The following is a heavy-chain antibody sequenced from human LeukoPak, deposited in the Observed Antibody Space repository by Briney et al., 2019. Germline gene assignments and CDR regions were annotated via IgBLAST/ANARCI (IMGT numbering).Heavy chain of an antibody. J-gene: IGHJ6*02. Sequence: GGSLRLSCAASGFTFSSYSMKWVRQAPGKGLEWVSSISSSSSYIYYADSVKGRFTISRDNAKNSMYLKMNSLRDEDTAVYYCARVPDDYDYGDRTQGMDVWGQGTTVTVSS. CDR3: ARVPDDYDYGDRTQGMDV. V-gene: IGHV3-21*01. CDR1: GFTFSSYS. D-gene: IGHD4-17*01. CDR2: ISSSSSYI.